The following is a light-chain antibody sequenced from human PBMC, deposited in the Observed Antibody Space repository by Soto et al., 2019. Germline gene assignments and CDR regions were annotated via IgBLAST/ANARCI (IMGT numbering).Light chain of an antibody. CDR2: DVS. CDR3: SSYTSSSTLV. Sequence: QSALTQPASVSGSPGQSITISCTGTSNDVGGYNYVSWYQQHPGKAPQLMIYDVSNRPSGVSNRFSGSKSGNTSSRTISGLQAEDEADYYCSSYTSSSTLVFGTGTKLTVL. V-gene: IGLV2-14*01. J-gene: IGLJ1*01. CDR1: SNDVGGYNY.